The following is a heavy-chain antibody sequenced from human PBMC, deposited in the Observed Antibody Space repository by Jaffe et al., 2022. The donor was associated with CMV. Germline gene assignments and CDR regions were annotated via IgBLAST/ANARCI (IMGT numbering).Heavy chain of an antibody. V-gene: IGHV4-34*01. CDR2: INHSGST. J-gene: IGHJ6*03. D-gene: IGHD6-6*01. CDR3: ARGRGSSSASGYMDV. CDR1: GGSFSGYY. Sequence: QVQLQQWGAGLLKPSETLSLTCAVYGGSFSGYYWSWIRQPPGKGLEWIGEINHSGSTNYNPSLKSRVTISVDTSKNQFSLKLSSVTAADTAVYYCARGRGSSSASGYMDVWGKGTTVTVSS.